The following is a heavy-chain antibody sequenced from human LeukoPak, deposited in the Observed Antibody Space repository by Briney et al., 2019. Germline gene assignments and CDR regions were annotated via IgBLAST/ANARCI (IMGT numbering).Heavy chain of an antibody. CDR1: GYTFTGYY. J-gene: IGHJ4*02. D-gene: IGHD3-9*01. Sequence: ASVKVSCKASGYTFTGYYMHWVRQAPGQGLEWMGIINPSGGSTSYAQKFQGRVTMTRDTSTSTVYMELSSLRSEDTAVYYCAFESETYSFDYWGQGTLVTVSS. CDR2: INPSGGST. V-gene: IGHV1-46*01. CDR3: AFESETYSFDY.